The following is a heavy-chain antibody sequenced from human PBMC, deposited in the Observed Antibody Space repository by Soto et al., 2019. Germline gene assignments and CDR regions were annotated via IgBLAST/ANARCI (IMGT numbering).Heavy chain of an antibody. Sequence: QLQLQESGPGLVKPSETLSLTCTVSGDSVTISDYYWGWIRQPPGKGLEWIGSIHYSGSTYYNPSLKSRVTISGDTSKKQFSLKLTSETAADAAVYYCAAHDSGGYYAEYWGQGTLVTVSA. V-gene: IGHV4-39*01. CDR2: IHYSGST. D-gene: IGHD3-22*01. CDR3: AAHDSGGYYAEY. J-gene: IGHJ4*02. CDR1: GDSVTISDYY.